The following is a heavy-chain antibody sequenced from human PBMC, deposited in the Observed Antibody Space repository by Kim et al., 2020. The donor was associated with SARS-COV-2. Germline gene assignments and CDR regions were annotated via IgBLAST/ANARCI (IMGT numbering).Heavy chain of an antibody. D-gene: IGHD3-3*01. CDR3: AKAKERFLEWFFDY. V-gene: IGHV3-23*01. J-gene: IGHJ4*02. Sequence: ADSGKGRFTISRDNSKNTLYLQMNSLRAEDTAVYYCAKAKERFLEWFFDYWGQGTLVTVSS.